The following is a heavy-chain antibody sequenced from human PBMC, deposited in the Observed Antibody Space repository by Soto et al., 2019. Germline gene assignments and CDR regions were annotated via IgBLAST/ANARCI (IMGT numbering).Heavy chain of an antibody. CDR2: INPASGHT. D-gene: IGHD1-26*01. CDR1: GYTFTTYA. Sequence: VQLVQSGAEVKKPGASVKVSCKASGYTFTTYALHWVRKAPGQRPEWMGWINPASGHTKYSKKFQDRVTITRDTSASTGYLELSSLRSEDTAVYYCGRSVVGATGEILYNAMDVWGQGTTVTVSS. CDR3: GRSVVGATGEILYNAMDV. V-gene: IGHV1-3*01. J-gene: IGHJ6*02.